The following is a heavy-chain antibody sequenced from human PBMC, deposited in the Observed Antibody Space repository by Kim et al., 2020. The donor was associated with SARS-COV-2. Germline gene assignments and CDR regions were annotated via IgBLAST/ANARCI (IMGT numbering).Heavy chain of an antibody. J-gene: IGHJ4*02. D-gene: IGHD3-10*01. CDR3: AALDTVQVPGGI. Sequence: YVDPVQCRFTMSGDNAKNSLYLQMSSLRTEDTAIYYCAALDTVQVPGGIWGQGTLVTVSS. V-gene: IGHV3-7*01.